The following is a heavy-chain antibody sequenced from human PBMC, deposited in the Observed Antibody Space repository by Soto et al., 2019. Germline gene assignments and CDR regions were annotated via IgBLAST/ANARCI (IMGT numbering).Heavy chain of an antibody. J-gene: IGHJ5*02. V-gene: IGHV3-74*01. CDR3: ARVPYCSSSGCYSWFDP. Sequence: PGGSLRLSCAASGFTFSSYWMHWVRQAPGKGLAWVSRISSDKTTTTYADSVKGRFTISRDNAKNTLYLQMNSLRAEDTAVYYCARVPYCSSSGCYSWFDPWGQGTLVTVSS. CDR1: GFTFSSYW. D-gene: IGHD2-2*01. CDR2: ISSDKTTT.